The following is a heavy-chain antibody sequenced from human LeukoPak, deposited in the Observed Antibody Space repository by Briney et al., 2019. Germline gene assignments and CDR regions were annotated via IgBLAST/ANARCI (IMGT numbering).Heavy chain of an antibody. CDR2: IYYSVNT. J-gene: IGHJ4*02. D-gene: IGHD3-22*01. CDR1: GGSISSSSYY. CDR3: VRTYYYDSSGPADY. V-gene: IGHV4-39*02. Sequence: PSETLSLTCTVSGGSISSSSYYWGWIRQPPGKGLEWIGSIYYSVNTYYNPSLKSRVTISVDTSKNHFSLKLSSVTAADTAVYYCVRTYYYDSSGPADYWGQGTLVTVSS.